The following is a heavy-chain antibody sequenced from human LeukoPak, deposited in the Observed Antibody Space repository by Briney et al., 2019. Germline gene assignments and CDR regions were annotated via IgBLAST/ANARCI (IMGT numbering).Heavy chain of an antibody. CDR1: GFTFSNAW. J-gene: IGHJ4*02. V-gene: IGHV3-15*01. Sequence: PGGPLRLSCAASGFTFSNAWMSWVRQAPGKGLEWVGRSKSKTDGGTTDYAAPVKGRFTISRDDSKNTLCLQMDSLKTEDTAVYYCATDTSMIDYWGQGTLVTVSS. CDR3: ATDTSMIDY. CDR2: SKSKTDGGTT. D-gene: IGHD2/OR15-2a*01.